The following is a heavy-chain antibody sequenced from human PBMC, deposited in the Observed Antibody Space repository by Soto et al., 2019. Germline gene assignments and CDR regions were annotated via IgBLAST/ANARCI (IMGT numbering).Heavy chain of an antibody. CDR3: ARVGYSSSWYLDFKYYYGMDV. D-gene: IGHD6-13*01. CDR2: INHSGST. V-gene: IGHV4-34*01. CDR1: GGSFSGYY. J-gene: IGHJ6*02. Sequence: SETLSLTCAVYGGSFSGYYWSWIRQPPGKGLEWIGEINHSGSTNYNPSLKSRVTISVDTSKNQFSLKLSSVTAADTAVYYCARVGYSSSWYLDFKYYYGMDVWGQGTTVTVSS.